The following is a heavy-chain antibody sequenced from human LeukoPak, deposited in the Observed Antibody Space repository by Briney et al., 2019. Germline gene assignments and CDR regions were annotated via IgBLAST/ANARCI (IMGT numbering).Heavy chain of an antibody. V-gene: IGHV4-34*01. CDR3: ARVTVFFDY. J-gene: IGHJ4*02. D-gene: IGHD4-17*01. CDR2: INHSGST. CDR1: GGSIVNYY. Sequence: SETLSLTCTVSGGSIVNYYWNWIRQPPGEGLEWIGEINHSGSTNYNPSLKSRVTISVDTSKNQFSLKLSSVTAADTAVYYCARVTVFFDYWGQGTLVTVSS.